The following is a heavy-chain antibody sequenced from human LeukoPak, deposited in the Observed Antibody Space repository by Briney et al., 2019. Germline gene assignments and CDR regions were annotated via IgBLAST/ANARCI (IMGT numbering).Heavy chain of an antibody. J-gene: IGHJ5*02. CDR3: ARVSGDIVVVPAAFDP. Sequence: CXXYXXSXSGYYWSWIRQPPGKGLEWIGEINHSGSTNYNPSLKSRVTISVDTSKNQFSLKLSSVTAADTAVYYCARVSGDIVVVPAAFDPWGQGTLVTVSS. CDR1: XXSXSGYY. CDR2: INHSGST. D-gene: IGHD2-2*01. V-gene: IGHV4-34*01.